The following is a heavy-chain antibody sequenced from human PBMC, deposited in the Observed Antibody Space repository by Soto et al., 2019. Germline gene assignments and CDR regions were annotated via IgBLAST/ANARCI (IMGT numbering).Heavy chain of an antibody. Sequence: PGGSLRLSCAASGFTFSNYWMSGVRQAPGKGLEWVANITQDGSQKYYVDSVKGRFTISRDNAKNSLYLQMNRLRAEDTAVYYCASGGSGGSCYSIWFDYWGQGTLVTVSS. D-gene: IGHD2-15*01. CDR2: ITQDGSQK. J-gene: IGHJ4*02. V-gene: IGHV3-7*03. CDR3: ASGGSGGSCYSIWFDY. CDR1: GFTFSNYW.